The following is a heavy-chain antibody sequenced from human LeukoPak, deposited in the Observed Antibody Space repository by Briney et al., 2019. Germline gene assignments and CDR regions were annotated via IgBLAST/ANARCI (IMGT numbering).Heavy chain of an antibody. V-gene: IGHV3-21*01. J-gene: IGHJ3*02. CDR3: ARSQQMVRGVSAFDI. CDR2: ISSSSSYI. Sequence: GGSLRLSCAASGFTFSSYSMNWVRQAPGKGLEWVSSISSSSSYIYYADSVKGRFTISRDNAKNSLYLQMNSLRAEDTAVYYCARSQQMVRGVSAFDIWGQGTMVTVSS. D-gene: IGHD3-10*01. CDR1: GFTFSSYS.